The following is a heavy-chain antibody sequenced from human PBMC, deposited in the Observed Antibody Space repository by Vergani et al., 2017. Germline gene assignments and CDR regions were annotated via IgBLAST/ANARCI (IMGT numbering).Heavy chain of an antibody. Sequence: QVQLVQSGAEVKKPGSSVKVSCKASGGTFSSYTISWVRQAPGQGLEWMGRIIPILGIANYAQKFQGRVTITADKSTSTAYMELSSLRSEDTAVYYCARGGIAVAGTNFDYWGQGTLVTVSS. J-gene: IGHJ4*02. CDR1: GGTFSSYT. CDR2: IIPILGIA. D-gene: IGHD6-19*01. CDR3: ARGGIAVAGTNFDY. V-gene: IGHV1-69*02.